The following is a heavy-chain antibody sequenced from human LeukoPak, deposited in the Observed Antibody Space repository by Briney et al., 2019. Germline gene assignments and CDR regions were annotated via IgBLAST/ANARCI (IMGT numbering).Heavy chain of an antibody. Sequence: SETLSLTCTVSGGSISSSNHYWAWIRQPPGEGLEWIGSIYYSGSTYYNPSLRSRLTMSVDTSKNQFSLRLTSVTAADTAVYYCARLGDAYNLLLDYWGQGTLVTVSS. D-gene: IGHD5-24*01. J-gene: IGHJ4*02. CDR3: ARLGDAYNLLLDY. V-gene: IGHV4-39*01. CDR1: GGSISSSNHY. CDR2: IYYSGST.